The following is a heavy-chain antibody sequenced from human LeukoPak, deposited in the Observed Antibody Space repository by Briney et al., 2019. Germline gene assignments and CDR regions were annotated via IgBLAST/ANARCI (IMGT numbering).Heavy chain of an antibody. Sequence: GGSLRLSCAASGFTFSDYSMNWVRQAPGKGLEWISYISGSSNTIYYADSVRGRFTTSRDNAKNSLFLQMSSLRDEDTAVYFCARERRYCSGNACYENWFDPWGQGTLVTVSS. CDR1: GFTFSDYS. J-gene: IGHJ5*02. V-gene: IGHV3-48*02. D-gene: IGHD2-15*01. CDR2: ISGSSNTI. CDR3: ARERRYCSGNACYENWFDP.